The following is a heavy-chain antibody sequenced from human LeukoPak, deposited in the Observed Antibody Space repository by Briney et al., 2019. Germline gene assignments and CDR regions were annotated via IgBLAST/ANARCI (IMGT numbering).Heavy chain of an antibody. CDR1: GGSISSGDYY. Sequence: SQTLSLTCTVSGGSISSGDYYWSWIRQHPGKGLEWIGYIYYSGSTYYNPSLKSRVTISVDTSKNQFSLKLSSVTAADTAVYYCARGVTQGNHFDYWGQGTLVTVSS. D-gene: IGHD2-21*02. CDR3: ARGVTQGNHFDY. V-gene: IGHV4-30-4*08. CDR2: IYYSGST. J-gene: IGHJ4*02.